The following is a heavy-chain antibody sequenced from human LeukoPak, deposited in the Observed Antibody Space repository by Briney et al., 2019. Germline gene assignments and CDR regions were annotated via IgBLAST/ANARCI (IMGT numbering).Heavy chain of an antibody. D-gene: IGHD4-17*01. CDR1: GYTFTAYY. CDR3: ARDKYPTVTTQTSVYIY. CDR2: INPNSGGT. J-gene: IGHJ4*02. V-gene: IGHV1-2*02. Sequence: GAPVKVSCKASGYTFTAYYMHWVRQAPGQGLEWMGWINPNSGGTNYAQKFQGRVTMTRDTSISTAYMELSRLRSDDTAVYYCARDKYPTVTTQTSVYIYWGQGTLVTVSS.